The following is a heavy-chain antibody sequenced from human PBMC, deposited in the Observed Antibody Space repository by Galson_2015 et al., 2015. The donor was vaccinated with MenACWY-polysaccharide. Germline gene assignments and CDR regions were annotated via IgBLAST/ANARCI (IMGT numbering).Heavy chain of an antibody. Sequence: SLRLSCAASGFTFSTYAIHWVRQAPGEGLDWVAIISYDGTNKYYADSVKDRFTISRDNSKNTMYLQMNSLSAEDTAAYYCARTYCSRTSCYGMDVWGQGTTVTVSS. CDR1: GFTFSTYA. D-gene: IGHD2-2*01. CDR3: ARTYCSRTSCYGMDV. CDR2: ISYDGTNK. V-gene: IGHV3-30-3*01. J-gene: IGHJ6*02.